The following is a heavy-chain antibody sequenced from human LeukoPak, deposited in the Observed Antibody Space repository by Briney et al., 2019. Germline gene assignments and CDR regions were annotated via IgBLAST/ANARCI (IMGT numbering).Heavy chain of an antibody. D-gene: IGHD3-3*01. Sequence: PGGSLRLSCAASGFTFSSYAMHWVRQAPGKGLEWVSVIYSGGSTDYADSVKGRFTISRDNSKNTLYLQMNSLRAEDTAVYYCARGFGVLREGAFDIWGQGTMVTVSS. CDR1: GFTFSSYA. CDR3: ARGFGVLREGAFDI. CDR2: IYSGGST. V-gene: IGHV3-53*01. J-gene: IGHJ3*02.